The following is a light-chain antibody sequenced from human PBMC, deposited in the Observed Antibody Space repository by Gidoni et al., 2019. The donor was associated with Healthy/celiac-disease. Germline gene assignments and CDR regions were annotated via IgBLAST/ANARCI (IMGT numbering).Light chain of an antibody. V-gene: IGKV3-15*01. Sequence: EIVMTQSPATLSVSPGESATLSCRASQSVSSNLAWYQQKPGQAPRLLIYGASTRATGIPARFSGSGSGTEFTLTISSLQSEDFAVYYCQQYNNWPWYTFGQGTKLEIK. CDR3: QQYNNWPWYT. CDR1: QSVSSN. CDR2: GAS. J-gene: IGKJ2*01.